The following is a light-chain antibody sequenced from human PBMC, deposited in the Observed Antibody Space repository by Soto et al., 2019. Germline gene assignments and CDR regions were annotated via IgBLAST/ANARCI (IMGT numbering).Light chain of an antibody. J-gene: IGLJ3*02. CDR2: DVS. V-gene: IGLV2-8*01. Sequence: QSALTQPPSASGSPGQSVTISCTGTSSDVGAYNYVSWYQQHPGKAPKLMIYDVSKRPSGVPYRFSGSKSGNAASLTVSGLQGEDEADYYCSSYAGSSSVFGGGTKLTVL. CDR1: SSDVGAYNY. CDR3: SSYAGSSSV.